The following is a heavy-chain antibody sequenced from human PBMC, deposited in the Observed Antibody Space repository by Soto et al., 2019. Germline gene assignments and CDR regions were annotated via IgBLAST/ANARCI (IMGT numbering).Heavy chain of an antibody. Sequence: SETLSLTCAVYGGSFSGYSWTWIRQSPGKGLEWIGDINHSGRVNYSPSLKSRVTISLDTSKNQFSLTLSAVTAADTAMYYCSTRAYDTNGYYRFDPWGQGTLVTVSS. CDR2: INHSGRV. D-gene: IGHD3-22*01. V-gene: IGHV4-34*01. J-gene: IGHJ5*01. CDR1: GGSFSGYS. CDR3: STRAYDTNGYYRFDP.